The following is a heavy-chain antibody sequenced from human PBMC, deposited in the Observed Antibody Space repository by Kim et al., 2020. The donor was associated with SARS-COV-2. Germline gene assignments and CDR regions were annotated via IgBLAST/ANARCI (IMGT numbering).Heavy chain of an antibody. CDR1: GYTFTSYY. CDR3: ARYPLIVNSVLRYFDPPGLDV. Sequence: ASVKVSCKASGYTFTSYYMHWVRQAPGQGLEWMGIINPSGGSTSYAQKFQGRVTMTRDTSTSTVYMELSSLRSEDTAVYYCARYPLIVNSVLRYFDPPGLDVWGQGTTVTVSS. CDR2: INPSGGST. J-gene: IGHJ6*02. V-gene: IGHV1-46*01. D-gene: IGHD3-9*01.